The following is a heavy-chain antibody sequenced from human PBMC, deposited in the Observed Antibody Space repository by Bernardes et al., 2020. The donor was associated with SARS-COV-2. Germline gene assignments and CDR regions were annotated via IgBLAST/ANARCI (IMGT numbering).Heavy chain of an antibody. CDR1: GFTLSRYA. J-gene: IGHJ4*02. D-gene: IGHD3-3*01. CDR3: AKREYYDFWSGPIDY. Sequence: GGGLSPSRAASGFTLSRYAMNWVRPAPGKGVEWVSAISGSGGSTYYADSVRGRFTISRDNSKNTLYLQMNSQRAEDTAVYYCAKREYYDFWSGPIDYWGQGTLVTVSS. V-gene: IGHV3-23*01. CDR2: ISGSGGST.